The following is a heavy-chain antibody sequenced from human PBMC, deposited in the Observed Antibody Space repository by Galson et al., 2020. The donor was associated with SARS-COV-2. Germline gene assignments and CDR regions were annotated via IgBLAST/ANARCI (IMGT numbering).Heavy chain of an antibody. CDR2: LTGRDEST. Sequence: QAGGSLRLSCAASGFTFSDYAMNWVRQAPGKGLEWVSGLTGRDESTYYADSVRGRFTISRDNSKNTLYLQMNSLRAEDTAVYYCARTWINLWLGPFDSWGQGTLVTVSS. CDR3: ARTWINLWLGPFDS. J-gene: IGHJ4*02. D-gene: IGHD5-18*01. V-gene: IGHV3-23*01. CDR1: GFTFSDYA.